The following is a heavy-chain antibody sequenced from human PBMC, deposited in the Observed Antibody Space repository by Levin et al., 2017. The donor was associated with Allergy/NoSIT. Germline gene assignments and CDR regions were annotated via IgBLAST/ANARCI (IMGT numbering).Heavy chain of an antibody. D-gene: IGHD2/OR15-2a*01. CDR2: IATGGGT. J-gene: IGHJ4*02. V-gene: IGHV3-23*01. CDR1: GFTVSSFI. CDR3: AKGGISTAGGIDS. Sequence: GGSLRLSCAASGFTVSSFIMTWGRQAPGKGLELFSSIATGGGTAYAESVRGRFTISRDNSKNTVYLQLNSLTAEDTAIYYCAKGGISTAGGIDSWGQGTLVTVSS.